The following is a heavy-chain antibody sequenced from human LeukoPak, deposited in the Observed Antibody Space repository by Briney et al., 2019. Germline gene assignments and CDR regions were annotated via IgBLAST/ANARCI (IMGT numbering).Heavy chain of an antibody. Sequence: GGSLRLSCTVSGFTVSSNSMSWVRQAPGKGLEWVSSISGTGSHIYSADSMKGRFIISRDNAKNSLYLQMNSLRAEDTAVYYCVREPGAPRGWFDSWGQGTLVTVSS. CDR3: VREPGAPRGWFDS. D-gene: IGHD7-27*01. J-gene: IGHJ5*01. CDR1: GFTVSSNS. CDR2: ISGTGSHI. V-gene: IGHV3-21*01.